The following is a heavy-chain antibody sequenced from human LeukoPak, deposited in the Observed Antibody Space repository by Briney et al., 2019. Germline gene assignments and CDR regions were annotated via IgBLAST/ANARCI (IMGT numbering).Heavy chain of an antibody. CDR2: INPSGGST. CDR1: GYTFTSYY. D-gene: IGHD2-15*01. CDR3: ARDQLYCSGGSCYSSGSNFQH. Sequence: ASVKVSCKASGYTFTSYYMHWVRQAPGQGLEWMGIINPSGGSTSYAQKFQGRVTMTRDTSTSTVYMELSSLRCEDAAVYYCARDQLYCSGGSCYSSGSNFQHWGQGTLVTVSS. V-gene: IGHV1-46*01. J-gene: IGHJ1*01.